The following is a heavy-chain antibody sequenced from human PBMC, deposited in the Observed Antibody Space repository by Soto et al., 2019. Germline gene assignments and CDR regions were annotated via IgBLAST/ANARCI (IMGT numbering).Heavy chain of an antibody. Sequence: SETLSLTCAVYGGSSSGYYWSWIRQPPGKGLEWIGEINHSGSTNYNPSLKSRVTISVDTSKNQFSLKLSSVTAADTAVYYCAREGSSSSLRSWFDPWGQGTLVTVSS. CDR3: AREGSSSSLRSWFDP. D-gene: IGHD6-6*01. V-gene: IGHV4-34*01. J-gene: IGHJ5*02. CDR2: INHSGST. CDR1: GGSSSGYY.